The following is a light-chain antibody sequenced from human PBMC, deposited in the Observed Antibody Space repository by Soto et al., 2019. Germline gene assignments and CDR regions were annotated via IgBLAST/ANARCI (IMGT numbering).Light chain of an antibody. Sequence: EIVLTQSPATLSLSPGERATLSCRASQSVSSYLAWYQQKPGQAPRLLIYDASNRATGIPARFSGSGSGTDFTLTISSLEPEDSAVYYCQQRSNFFGPGTKVDIK. CDR1: QSVSSY. CDR3: QQRSNF. CDR2: DAS. J-gene: IGKJ3*01. V-gene: IGKV3-11*01.